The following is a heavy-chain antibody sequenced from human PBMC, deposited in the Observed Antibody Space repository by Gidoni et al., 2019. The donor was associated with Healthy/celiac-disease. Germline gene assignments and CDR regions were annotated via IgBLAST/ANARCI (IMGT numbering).Heavy chain of an antibody. J-gene: IGHJ4*02. CDR1: GFTFDAYA. D-gene: IGHD2-21*02. CDR2: ISGDGCST. V-gene: IGHV3-43*02. Sequence: EVQLVESGGGVVQPGGSLRLSCAASGFTFDAYAMHWVRQAPGKGLEWVSLISGDGCSTYYADSVKGRFTISRDNSKNSLYLQMNSLRTEDTAVYYCAKDAAYCGGDCYSYFDYWGQGTLVTVSS. CDR3: AKDAAYCGGDCYSYFDY.